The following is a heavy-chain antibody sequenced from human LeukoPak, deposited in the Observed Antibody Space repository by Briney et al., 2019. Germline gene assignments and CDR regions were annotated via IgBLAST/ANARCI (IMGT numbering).Heavy chain of an antibody. D-gene: IGHD1-26*01. Sequence: ASVKVSCKASRYTFTRYGISWVRQAPGQGLEWKGWICAYNGNTNYAQKLQGTVTMTTDTSTSTAYMELRSLRSDDTAVYYCARDRAYYRAFDIWGQGTMVTVSS. CDR1: RYTFTRYG. V-gene: IGHV1-18*01. J-gene: IGHJ3*02. CDR3: ARDRAYYRAFDI. CDR2: ICAYNGNT.